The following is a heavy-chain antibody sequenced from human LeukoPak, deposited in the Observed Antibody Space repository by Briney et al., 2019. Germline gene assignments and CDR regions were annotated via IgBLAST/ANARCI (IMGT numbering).Heavy chain of an antibody. Sequence: PGGSLRLSCAASGFTFSSYGMHWVRQAPGKGLEWVAFIRYDGSNKYYADSVKGRFTISRDNSKNTLYLQMNSLRAEDTAVYYCARGYYDFWSGIGDYYMDVWGKGTTVTVSS. CDR2: IRYDGSNK. CDR1: GFTFSSYG. J-gene: IGHJ6*03. D-gene: IGHD3-3*01. V-gene: IGHV3-30*02. CDR3: ARGYYDFWSGIGDYYMDV.